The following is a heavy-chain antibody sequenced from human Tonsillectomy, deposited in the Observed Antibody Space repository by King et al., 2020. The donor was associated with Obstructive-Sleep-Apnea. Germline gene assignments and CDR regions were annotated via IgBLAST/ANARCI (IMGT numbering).Heavy chain of an antibody. CDR1: GFTFSSYG. D-gene: IGHD4-17*01. CDR3: AKDRDYGDYGWFDY. J-gene: IGHJ4*02. CDR2: IWYDGSNK. V-gene: IGHV3-33*06. Sequence: VQLVESGGGVVQPGRSLRLSCAASGFTFSSYGIHWVRQAPGKGLEWVAVIWYDGSNKYYADSVKGRFTISRDNSKNTLYLQMNSLRAEDTALYYCAKDRDYGDYGWFDYWGQGTLVTVSS.